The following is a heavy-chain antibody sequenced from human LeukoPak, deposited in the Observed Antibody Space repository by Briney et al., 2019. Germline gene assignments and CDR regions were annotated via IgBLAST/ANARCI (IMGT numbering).Heavy chain of an antibody. CDR1: GGSISSSRYY. V-gene: IGHV4-39*01. CDR3: AIHMELLDSFDP. J-gene: IGHJ5*02. CDR2: AYYSGST. Sequence: PSETLSLTCTVSGGSISSSRYYWGWIRQPPGKGLEWIGSAYYSGSTYHNPSLKSRVTISVDTSKIQFSLKLSSVTAADTAVYYFAIHMELLDSFDPWGQGTLVTVSS. D-gene: IGHD1-7*01.